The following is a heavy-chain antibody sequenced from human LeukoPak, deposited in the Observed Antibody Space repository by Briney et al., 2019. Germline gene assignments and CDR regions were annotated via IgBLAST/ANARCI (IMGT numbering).Heavy chain of an antibody. CDR3: AKRSDDGSGHYYFDY. D-gene: IGHD3-22*01. Sequence: QPGGSLRPSCAASGFSFSSYAMSWVRQTPGKGLEWVSTIIYSGTSTYYADSVEGRFTISRDNSKNTLYLQMNSLRAEDTAVYYCAKRSDDGSGHYYFDYWGPGTLVTVSS. CDR1: GFSFSSYA. V-gene: IGHV3-23*01. J-gene: IGHJ4*02. CDR2: IIYSGTST.